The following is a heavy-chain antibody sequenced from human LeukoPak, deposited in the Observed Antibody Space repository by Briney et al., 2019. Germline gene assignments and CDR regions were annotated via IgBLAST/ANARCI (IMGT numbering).Heavy chain of an antibody. V-gene: IGHV4-38-2*02. D-gene: IGHD6-6*01. J-gene: IGHJ6*03. CDR2: IYHSGST. CDR3: ARWSGSVTARNYYYYMDV. Sequence: PSETLSLTCSVSGYSISSGYYWGWIRQPPGKGLEWMGSIYHSGSTYYNPSLKSRVTISVDTSKNQLSLKLSSVTAADTAVYYCARWSGSVTARNYYYYMDVWGEGTTVTVSS. CDR1: GYSISSGYY.